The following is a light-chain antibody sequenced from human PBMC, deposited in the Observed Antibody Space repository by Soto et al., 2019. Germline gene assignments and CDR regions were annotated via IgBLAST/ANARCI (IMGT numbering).Light chain of an antibody. V-gene: IGKV3-20*01. CDR1: QTVSISF. J-gene: IGKJ1*01. Sequence: EIVLTQSPGALSLSPGERATLSCRASQTVSISFLAWYQQKGGQAPRLLIFGTSTRAPDIPDRFSGSGSGTDFTLTISKVEPEDFAVYYCHQYAGSPQTFGQGTKVEIK. CDR2: GTS. CDR3: HQYAGSPQT.